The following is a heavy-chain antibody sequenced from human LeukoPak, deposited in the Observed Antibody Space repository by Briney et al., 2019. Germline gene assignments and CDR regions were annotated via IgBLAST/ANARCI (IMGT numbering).Heavy chain of an antibody. V-gene: IGHV3-74*01. Sequence: GGSLRLSCVASGFSLSNSWMHWVRQAPGKGLVWVSRISSDGSSTAYADSVKGRFTNSRDTAKNTLYLQMNSLRDEDTAVYYCARAVPNSGLDYWGQGTLVTISS. CDR3: ARAVPNSGLDY. CDR2: ISSDGSST. J-gene: IGHJ4*02. CDR1: GFSLSNSW. D-gene: IGHD1-1*01.